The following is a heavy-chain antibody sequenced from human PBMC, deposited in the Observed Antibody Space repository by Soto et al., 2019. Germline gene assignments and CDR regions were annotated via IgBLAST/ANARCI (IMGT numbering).Heavy chain of an antibody. J-gene: IGHJ6*02. CDR2: IWYDGSNK. CDR3: ARDRQPAGSYGMDV. V-gene: IGHV3-33*01. Sequence: GGSLRLSCAASGFTFSSYGMHWVRQAPGKGLEWVAVIWYDGSNKYYADSVKGRFTISRDNSKNTLYLQMNSLRAEDTAVYYCARDRQPAGSYGMDVWGQGTTVTVSS. D-gene: IGHD6-13*01. CDR1: GFTFSSYG.